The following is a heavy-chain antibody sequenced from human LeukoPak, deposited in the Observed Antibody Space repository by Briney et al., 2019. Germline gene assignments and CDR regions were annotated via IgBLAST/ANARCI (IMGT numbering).Heavy chain of an antibody. CDR1: GFTFSSFS. CDR3: ARLTYGY. J-gene: IGHJ4*02. V-gene: IGHV3-48*02. Sequence: GGSLGLSCAASGFTFSSFSMNWVRQAPGKGLEWISYISNNGSDISYADSVKGRFTISRANAKNSLYLQMNSLRDEDTAVYYCARLTYGYWGQGTLVSVSS. D-gene: IGHD4-17*01. CDR2: ISNNGSDI.